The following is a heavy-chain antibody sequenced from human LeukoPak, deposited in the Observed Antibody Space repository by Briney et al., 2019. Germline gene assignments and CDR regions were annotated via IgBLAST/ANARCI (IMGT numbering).Heavy chain of an antibody. CDR3: ARESEGTHHDSTAALHY. J-gene: IGHJ4*02. Sequence: SETLSLTCTVSGSSISGSSYYWGWIRQPPGKGLEWIGSIYYSGSTNYNPSLKSRVTISVDTSKNQFSLKLSSVTAADTAVYYCARESEGTHHDSTAALHYWGQGTLVTVSS. V-gene: IGHV4-39*07. CDR2: IYYSGST. D-gene: IGHD1-7*01. CDR1: GSSISGSSYY.